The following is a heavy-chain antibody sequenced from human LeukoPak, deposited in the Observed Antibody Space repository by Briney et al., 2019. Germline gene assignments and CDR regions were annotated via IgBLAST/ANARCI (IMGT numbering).Heavy chain of an antibody. D-gene: IGHD2-21*01. CDR3: AKDPTFLP. CDR1: GFTFSSYG. V-gene: IGHV3-30*18. Sequence: PGGSVRLSCAASGFTFSSYGMHWVRQAPGKGLEWVAVISYDESNKYYADYVMGRFTISRDNSKNTLYLQMNSLRAEDTAVYYCAKDPTFLPWGQGTLVTVSS. J-gene: IGHJ5*02. CDR2: ISYDESNK.